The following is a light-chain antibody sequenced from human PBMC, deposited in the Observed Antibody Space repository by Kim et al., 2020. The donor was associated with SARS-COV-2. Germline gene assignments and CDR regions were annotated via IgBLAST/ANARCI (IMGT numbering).Light chain of an antibody. CDR3: AAWDESLSGCV. CDR2: RNN. Sequence: QSVLTQPPSASGTPGQRVTISCSGGSSNIGSNYVYWYQQLPGTAAKLLIYRNNQRPSGVPYRFSGSKSGTSAYLAISGVRSEDEADYYCAAWDESLSGCVFGGGTQQTVL. CDR1: SSNIGSNY. J-gene: IGLJ3*02. V-gene: IGLV1-47*01.